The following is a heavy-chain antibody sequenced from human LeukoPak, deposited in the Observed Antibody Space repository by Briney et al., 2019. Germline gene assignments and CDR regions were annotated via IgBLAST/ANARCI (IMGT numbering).Heavy chain of an antibody. V-gene: IGHV3-7*01. CDR2: MNQDGSEK. J-gene: IGHJ4*02. CDR1: GFTFSGFW. Sequence: PGGSLRLSCAASGFTFSGFWMSWVRQAPGKGPEWVANMNQDGSEKYYVDSVKGRFTISRDNAKSSLYLQMNSLTAEDTAVYYCARDQVGPEDWGQGTLVTVSS. CDR3: ARDQVGPED. D-gene: IGHD1-26*01.